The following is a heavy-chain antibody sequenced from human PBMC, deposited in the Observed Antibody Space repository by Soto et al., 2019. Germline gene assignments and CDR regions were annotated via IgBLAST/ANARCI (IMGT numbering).Heavy chain of an antibody. CDR3: ARVGLVVGATVNYYGMDV. D-gene: IGHD1-26*01. CDR1: GFTFSSYS. CDR2: ISSSSSTI. V-gene: IGHV3-48*02. J-gene: IGHJ6*02. Sequence: GGSLRLSCAASGFTFSSYSMNWVRQAPGKGLEWVSYISSSSSTIYYADFVTGRFTISRDNAKNSLYLQMNSLRDEDTAVYYCARVGLVVGATVNYYGMDVWGQGTTVTVSS.